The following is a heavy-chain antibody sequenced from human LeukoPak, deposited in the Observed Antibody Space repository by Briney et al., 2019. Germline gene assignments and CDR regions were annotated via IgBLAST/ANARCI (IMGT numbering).Heavy chain of an antibody. Sequence: GGSLRLSCAASGFTFRSHAMSWVRQAPGKGLERVSAISGSGGSTYYADSVKGRFTISRDNSKNTLYLQMNSLRAEDTAVYYCAKDTYDFWSGPFVWGQGTTVTVSS. CDR2: ISGSGGST. CDR3: AKDTYDFWSGPFV. V-gene: IGHV3-23*01. D-gene: IGHD3-3*01. CDR1: GFTFRSHA. J-gene: IGHJ6*02.